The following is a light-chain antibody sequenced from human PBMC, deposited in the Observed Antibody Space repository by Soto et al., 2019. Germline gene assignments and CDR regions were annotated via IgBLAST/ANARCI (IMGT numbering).Light chain of an antibody. CDR1: QSVSSTY. CDR3: QQYERSPTT. V-gene: IGKV3-20*01. Sequence: EIGLTQSPGTLSLSPGERATLSCMASQSVSSTYLAWYQQKPGQAPSLLIYGASRRATGIPDRVSGSGSGTDFTLTISGLEPEDFAVYYCQQYERSPTTFGGGTKVEIK. J-gene: IGKJ4*01. CDR2: GAS.